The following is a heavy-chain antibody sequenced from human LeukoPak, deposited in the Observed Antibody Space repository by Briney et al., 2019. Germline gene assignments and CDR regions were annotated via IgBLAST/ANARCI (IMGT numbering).Heavy chain of an antibody. CDR3: ARDLLYIMEDYYDSSGTLDY. D-gene: IGHD3-22*01. V-gene: IGHV1-69*05. CDR1: GYTFNTYG. J-gene: IGHJ4*02. Sequence: SVKVSCKTSGYTFNTYGIAWVRQAPGQGLEWMGRIIPIFGTANYAQKFQGRVTITTDESTSTAYMELSSLRSEDTAVYYCARDLLYIMEDYYDSSGTLDYWGQGTLVTVSS. CDR2: IIPIFGTA.